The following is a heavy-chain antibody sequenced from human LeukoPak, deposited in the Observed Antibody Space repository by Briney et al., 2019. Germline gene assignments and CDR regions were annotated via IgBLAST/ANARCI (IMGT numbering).Heavy chain of an antibody. Sequence: PSETLSLTCTVSGASISGSGYYWGWIRQPPGKGLEWIGNIYDRGSTYYNASLQSRVTISVDTSKNQFSLKLSSVTAADTAVYYCARGYDSSGYCNFDYWGQGTLVTVSS. D-gene: IGHD3-22*01. CDR2: IYDRGST. CDR3: ARGYDSSGYCNFDY. V-gene: IGHV4-39*07. CDR1: GASISGSGYY. J-gene: IGHJ4*02.